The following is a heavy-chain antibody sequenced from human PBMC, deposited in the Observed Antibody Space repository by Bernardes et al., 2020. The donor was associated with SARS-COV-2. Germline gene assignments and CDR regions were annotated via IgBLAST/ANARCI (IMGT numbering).Heavy chain of an antibody. CDR1: VGSISSSSYY. CDR3: AGLLLWFGELSANWFDP. D-gene: IGHD3-10*01. V-gene: IGHV4-39*01. CDR2: IYYSGST. J-gene: IGHJ5*02. Sequence: ETLSLTCTVSVGSISSSSYYWGWIRQPPGKGLEWIGSIYYSGSTYYNPSLKSRVTISVDTSKNQFSLKLRSVTAADTAVYYCAGLLLWFGELSANWFDPWGQGTLVTVSS.